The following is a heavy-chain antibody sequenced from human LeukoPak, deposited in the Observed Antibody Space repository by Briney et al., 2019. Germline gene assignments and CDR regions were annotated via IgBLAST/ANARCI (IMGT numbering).Heavy chain of an antibody. D-gene: IGHD6-6*01. V-gene: IGHV3-30*04. CDR1: GFTFSSYA. Sequence: GGSLRLSCAASGFTFSSYAMHWVRQALGKGLEWVAVISYDGSNKYYADSVKGRFTISRDNAKNSLYLQMNSLRAEDTAVYYCAREEQLAAFDYWGQGTLVTVSS. J-gene: IGHJ4*02. CDR2: ISYDGSNK. CDR3: AREEQLAAFDY.